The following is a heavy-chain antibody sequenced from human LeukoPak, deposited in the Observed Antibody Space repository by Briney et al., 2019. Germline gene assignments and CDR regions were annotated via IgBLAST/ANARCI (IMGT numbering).Heavy chain of an antibody. CDR2: IYHSGTT. CDR3: ARVDSGTYYMPFDY. CDR1: GGSLIPYY. V-gene: IGHV4-59*01. J-gene: IGHJ4*02. Sequence: SETLSLTCTVSGGSLIPYYWSWIRQPPGKGLEWIGYIYHSGTTNYSPPLRGRATLSVDTSKNQISLRLSSVTAADTAVYFCARVDSGTYYMPFDYWGQGSLVTVSS. D-gene: IGHD1-26*01.